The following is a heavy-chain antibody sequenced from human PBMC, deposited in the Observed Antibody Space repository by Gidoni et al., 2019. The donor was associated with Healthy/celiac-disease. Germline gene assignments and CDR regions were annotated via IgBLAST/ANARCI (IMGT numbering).Heavy chain of an antibody. CDR2: IKQDGSEK. CDR3: ARDEGLTVFDY. D-gene: IGHD7-27*01. CDR1: GFTFSSYW. J-gene: IGHJ4*02. V-gene: IGHV3-7*01. Sequence: EVQLVESGGGLVQPGGSLRLSCAACGFTFSSYWMSWVRQAPGKGLEWVANIKQDGSEKYYVDSVKGRFTISRDNAKNSLYLQMNSLRAEDTAVYYCARDEGLTVFDYWGQGTLVTVSS.